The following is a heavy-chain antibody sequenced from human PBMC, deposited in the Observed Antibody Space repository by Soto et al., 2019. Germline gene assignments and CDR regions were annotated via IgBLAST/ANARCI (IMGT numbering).Heavy chain of an antibody. Sequence: HPGGSLRLSCAASGFTFSDSAMHWVRQASGKGLEWVGRIRSKTKNYATAYAASLKGRFTISRDDSKNTAYLQMNSLKTEDTAVYYCAKDPGAYNSGWYYDYWGQGTLVTVSS. CDR2: IRSKTKNYAT. CDR1: GFTFSDSA. J-gene: IGHJ4*02. D-gene: IGHD6-19*01. V-gene: IGHV3-73*01. CDR3: AKDPGAYNSGWYYDY.